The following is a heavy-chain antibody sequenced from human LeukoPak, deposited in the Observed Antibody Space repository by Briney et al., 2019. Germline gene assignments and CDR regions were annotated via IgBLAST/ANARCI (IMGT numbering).Heavy chain of an antibody. J-gene: IGHJ4*02. D-gene: IGHD3-10*01. CDR1: GFTFSSYA. Sequence: PGGSLRLSCAASGFTFSSYAMSWVRQAPGKGLEWVSAISGSGGSTYDADSVKGRFTISRDNAKNSLYLQMNSLRAEDTAVYYCARVRYYGSEVDYWGQGTLVTVSS. V-gene: IGHV3-23*01. CDR3: ARVRYYGSEVDY. CDR2: ISGSGGST.